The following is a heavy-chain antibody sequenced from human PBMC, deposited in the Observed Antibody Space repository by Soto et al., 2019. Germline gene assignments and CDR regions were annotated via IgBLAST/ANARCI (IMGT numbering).Heavy chain of an antibody. CDR3: ARGLSRYNWFDP. Sequence: LSLTCAVYVGSFSGYYWSWIRPPPGKGLEWIGEINHSGSTNYNPSLKSRVTISVDTSKNQFSLKLSSVTAADTAVYYCARGLSRYNWFDPGGQGTLVTVSS. D-gene: IGHD3-3*02. CDR1: VGSFSGYY. CDR2: INHSGST. J-gene: IGHJ5*02. V-gene: IGHV4-34*01.